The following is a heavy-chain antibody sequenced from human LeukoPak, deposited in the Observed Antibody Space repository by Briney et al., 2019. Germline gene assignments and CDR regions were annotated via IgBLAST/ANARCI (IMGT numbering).Heavy chain of an antibody. V-gene: IGHV3-53*01. CDR1: EFSFGSNY. Sequence: GGPLRLSCAASEFSFGSNYMTWVRQGPGKGLEWVSAIAVTGGTYHSDSVRGRLTISRDSSKNTLYLQMSSLRAEDAGVYYCAKAPVTTCSGTFCYPFDYWGQGTLVTVSS. D-gene: IGHD2-15*01. J-gene: IGHJ4*02. CDR3: AKAPVTTCSGTFCYPFDY. CDR2: IAVTGGT.